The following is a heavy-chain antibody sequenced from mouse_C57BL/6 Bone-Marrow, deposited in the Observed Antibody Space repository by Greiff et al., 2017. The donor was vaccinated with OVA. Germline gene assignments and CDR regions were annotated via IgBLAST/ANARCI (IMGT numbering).Heavy chain of an antibody. CDR1: GFTFSSYA. Sequence: DVKLVESGGGLVKPGGSLKLSCAASGFTFSSYAMSWVRQTPEKRLEWVATISDGGSYTYYPDNVKGRFTISRDNAKNNLYLQMSHLKSEETAMYYCAREPPSMDYWGQGTSVTVSS. J-gene: IGHJ4*01. V-gene: IGHV5-4*01. CDR2: ISDGGSYT. CDR3: AREPPSMDY.